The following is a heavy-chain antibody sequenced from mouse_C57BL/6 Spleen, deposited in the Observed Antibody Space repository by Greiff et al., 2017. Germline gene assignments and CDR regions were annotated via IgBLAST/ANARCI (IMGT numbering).Heavy chain of an antibody. CDR2: ISGGGGNT. D-gene: IGHD2-4*01. J-gene: IGHJ2*01. V-gene: IGHV5-9*01. CDR3: ARHEGITTRYYFDY. Sequence: DVKLVESGGGLVKPGGSLKLSCAASGFTFSSYTMSWVRQTPEKRLEWVATISGGGGNTYYPDSVKGRFTISRDNAKNTLYLQMSSLRSEDTALYYCARHEGITTRYYFDYWGQGTTLTVSS. CDR1: GFTFSSYT.